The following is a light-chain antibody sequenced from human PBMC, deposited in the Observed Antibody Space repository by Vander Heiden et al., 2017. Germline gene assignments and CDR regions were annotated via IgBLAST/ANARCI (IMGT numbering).Light chain of an antibody. CDR1: SSVVGGYNY. V-gene: IGLV2-14*01. CDR3: ISFTSSSTWV. CDR2: EVS. J-gene: IGLJ3*02. Sequence: QSALTQPASVSGSAGQSITISCTGTSSVVGGYNYVSWYQQYPGKAPKLMIYEVSNRPSGVSNRFSGSKSGNTASLTISGLQADDEADYYCISFTSSSTWVFGGGTKLTVL.